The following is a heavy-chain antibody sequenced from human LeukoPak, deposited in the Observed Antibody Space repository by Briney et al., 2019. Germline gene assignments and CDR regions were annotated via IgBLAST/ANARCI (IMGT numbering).Heavy chain of an antibody. CDR2: INHSGST. V-gene: IGHV4-34*01. Sequence: SETLSLTCAVYGGSFSGYYWSWIRQPPGKGLEWIGEINHSGSTNHNPSLKSRVTISVDTSKNQFSLKLSSVTAADTAMYYCARNDFWSGYTFDYWGQGTLVTVSS. J-gene: IGHJ4*02. CDR3: ARNDFWSGYTFDY. D-gene: IGHD3-3*01. CDR1: GGSFSGYY.